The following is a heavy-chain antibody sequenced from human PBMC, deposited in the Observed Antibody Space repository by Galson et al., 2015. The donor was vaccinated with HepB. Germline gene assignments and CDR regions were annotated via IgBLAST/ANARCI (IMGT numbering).Heavy chain of an antibody. V-gene: IGHV1-69*04. CDR3: ARVAPTIDIVVVPAAIALLDNLPEDY. J-gene: IGHJ4*02. Sequence: SVKVSCKASGGTFSSYAISWVRQAPGQGLEWMGRIIPILGIANYAQKFQGRVTITADKSTSTAYMELSSLRSEDTAVYYCARVAPTIDIVVVPAAIALLDNLPEDYWGQGTLVTVPS. CDR2: IIPILGIA. D-gene: IGHD2-2*02. CDR1: GGTFSSYA.